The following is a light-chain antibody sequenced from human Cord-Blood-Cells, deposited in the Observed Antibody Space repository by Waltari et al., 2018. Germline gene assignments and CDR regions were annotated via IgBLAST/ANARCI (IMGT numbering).Light chain of an antibody. CDR3: QQRSNWPLT. J-gene: IGKJ4*01. Sequence: ELVSTPSPTPLSLSPGERTSLSCRASQSVSSDLAWYQQKPGQAPRLLLYDASNRGTGIPARFSGSGSGTDFTLTISSLEPEDFAVYYCQQRSNWPLTFGGGTKVEIK. V-gene: IGKV3-11*01. CDR1: QSVSSD. CDR2: DAS.